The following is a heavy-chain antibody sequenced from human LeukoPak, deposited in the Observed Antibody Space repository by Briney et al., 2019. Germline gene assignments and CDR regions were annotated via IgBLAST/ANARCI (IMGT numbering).Heavy chain of an antibody. V-gene: IGHV1-2*02. CDR2: INPNSGGT. CDR1: GYTFSVSY. J-gene: IGHJ3*02. Sequence: ASVKVSCKASGYTFSVSYIHWVRQAPGQGLEWMGWINPNSGGTNYAQKFQGRVTMTRDTSISTAYMELSRLRSDDTAVYYCARDPRGRAFDIWGQGTMVTVSS. CDR3: ARDPRGRAFDI. D-gene: IGHD1-26*01.